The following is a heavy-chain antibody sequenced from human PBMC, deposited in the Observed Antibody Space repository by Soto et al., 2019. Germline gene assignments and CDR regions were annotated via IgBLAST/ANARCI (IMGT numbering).Heavy chain of an antibody. J-gene: IGHJ4*01. CDR1: GFTFSSYA. V-gene: IGHV3-23*01. Sequence: PGGSLRLSCAASGFTFSSYAMSWVGQAPGKGLEWVSAISGSGGSTYYADAVKGRFTISRDNSKNTLYLQMNSLRAEDTAVYYCGKTIGPYYSVYWDQGALVAIFS. CDR3: GKTIGPYYSVY. CDR2: ISGSGGST.